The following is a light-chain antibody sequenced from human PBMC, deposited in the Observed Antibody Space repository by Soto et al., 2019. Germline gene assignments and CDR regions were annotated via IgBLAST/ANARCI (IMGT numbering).Light chain of an antibody. J-gene: IGKJ2*01. V-gene: IGKV3-11*01. CDR1: PSVFSH. CDR2: DAS. Sequence: VLTQSPATLSLSPGERATLSCRASPSVFSHLAWYQQKPGQPPRLVIYDASNRAPGIPARFSGSGSGTDFTRTISSLEPEDFAVYYCQQRSNWPPAFGQGTKVEIK. CDR3: QQRSNWPPA.